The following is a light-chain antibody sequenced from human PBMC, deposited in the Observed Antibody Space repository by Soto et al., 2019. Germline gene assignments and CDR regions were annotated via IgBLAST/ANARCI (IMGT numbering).Light chain of an antibody. J-gene: IGLJ2*01. Sequence: QPVLTQSPSASASLGPSVKLTCTLSSGHNNYAIAWHQQQPEKGPRYLMNLNSDGSHSKGDGIPDRFSGSSSGAERYLTIASLQSDDEADYFCQTWGTGIRVFGGGTKLTVL. CDR3: QTWGTGIRV. CDR1: SGHNNYA. V-gene: IGLV4-69*01. CDR2: LNSDGSH.